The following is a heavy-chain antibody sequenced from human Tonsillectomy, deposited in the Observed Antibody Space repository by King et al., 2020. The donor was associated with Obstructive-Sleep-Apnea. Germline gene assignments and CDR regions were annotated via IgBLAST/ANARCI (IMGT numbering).Heavy chain of an antibody. Sequence: LVQSGAEVKKPGPSVRVSCKTSGYTFNSYGYAISWVRQAPGQGLEWMGWISTYSGNTRYTQKLQGRVTMTTDTSTRTAYMELKNLRSDDTAVYYCARVRTAAGAEAFDIWGPGTILTVSS. CDR3: ARVRTAAGAEAFDI. V-gene: IGHV1-18*04. D-gene: IGHD6-13*01. CDR1: GYTFNSYG. CDR2: ISTYSGNT. J-gene: IGHJ3*02.